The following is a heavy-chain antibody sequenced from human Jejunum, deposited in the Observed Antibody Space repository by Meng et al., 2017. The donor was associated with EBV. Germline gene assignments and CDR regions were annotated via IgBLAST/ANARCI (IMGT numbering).Heavy chain of an antibody. Sequence: QVHRQGSGPGLLKPSETLSLTCSVSGDSVSGYNYWTWIRQPPGKGLEWIGNMYYTGKAIYKPSLQSRVTISVDTSKNQFSLRVTSVTAADTAIYYCARGRGYDYGDSWGQGTLVTVSS. CDR2: MYYTGKA. V-gene: IGHV4-61*01. D-gene: IGHD4/OR15-4a*01. CDR3: ARGRGYDYGDS. J-gene: IGHJ5*02. CDR1: GDSVSGYNY.